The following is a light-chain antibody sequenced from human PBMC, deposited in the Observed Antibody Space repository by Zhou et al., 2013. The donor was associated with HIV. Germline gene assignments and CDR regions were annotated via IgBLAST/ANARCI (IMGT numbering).Light chain of an antibody. CDR3: QQYYTYPYT. CDR2: KAS. J-gene: IGKJ2*01. CDR1: QSLNKW. V-gene: IGKV1-5*03. Sequence: DIQMTQSPSTLSASVGDRVTITCRASQSLNKWLAWYQQKPGKAPKLLIYKASILESGVPSRFSGSGSGTEFTLTISGLQPDDFATYYCQQYYTYPYTFGQGTKLEIK.